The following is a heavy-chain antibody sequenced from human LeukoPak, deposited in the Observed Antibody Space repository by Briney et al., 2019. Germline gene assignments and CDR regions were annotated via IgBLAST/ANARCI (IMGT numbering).Heavy chain of an antibody. CDR2: IIPIFGTA. D-gene: IGHD6-13*01. CDR3: ARDLKPRPPDSSSWYGDAFDI. V-gene: IGHV1-69*13. Sequence: SVKVSCKASGGTFSSYAISWVRQAPGQGLEWMGGIIPIFGTANYAQKFQGRVTITADESTSTAYVELSSLRSEDTAVYYCARDLKPRPPDSSSWYGDAFDIWGQGTMVTVSS. CDR1: GGTFSSYA. J-gene: IGHJ3*02.